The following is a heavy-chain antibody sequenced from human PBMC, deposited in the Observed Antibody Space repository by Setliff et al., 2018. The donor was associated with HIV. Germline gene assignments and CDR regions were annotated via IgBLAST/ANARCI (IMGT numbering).Heavy chain of an antibody. Sequence: SETLSLTCTVSGDSISRDFYYWNWIRQPAGKGLEWIGHIYTNGRTHYNPSLKSRVTISMDTSKNQFSLKLSSVTAADTAVYYCIIAYSSGWLAPMGFDSWGQGTLVTVSS. CDR2: IYTNGRT. CDR3: IIAYSSGWLAPMGFDS. CDR1: GDSISRDFYY. D-gene: IGHD6-19*01. J-gene: IGHJ4*02. V-gene: IGHV4-61*09.